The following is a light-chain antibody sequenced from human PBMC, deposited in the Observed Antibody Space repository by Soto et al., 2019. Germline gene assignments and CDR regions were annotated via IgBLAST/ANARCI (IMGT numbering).Light chain of an antibody. J-gene: IGLJ1*01. Sequence: QSVLTQPASVSGSPGQSITISCTGTSSDVGAYNYVSWYQQYPGKAPKLIIYDVTNRPSGVSNRFSGSKSGNTASLTISGLQAEDEADYYCSSYTSSSTSDVFGTETKLTVL. CDR3: SSYTSSSTSDV. V-gene: IGLV2-14*01. CDR1: SSDVGAYNY. CDR2: DVT.